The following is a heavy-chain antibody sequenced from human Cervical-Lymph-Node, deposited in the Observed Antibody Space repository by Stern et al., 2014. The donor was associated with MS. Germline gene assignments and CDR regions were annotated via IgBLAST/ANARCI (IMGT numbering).Heavy chain of an antibody. J-gene: IGHJ3*02. Sequence: EVQLGESGAEVKKPGESLKISCKTSGYSFGSFWIGWVRQMPGRGPELMGLIHPGDSDTTYSRSFPSQVLISADESIRNACPLWGSLKASDTAMYYCVRRLDSSGYDSFDIWGQGTLLTVSS. V-gene: IGHV5-51*01. D-gene: IGHD3-22*01. CDR2: IHPGDSDT. CDR3: VRRLDSSGYDSFDI. CDR1: GYSFGSFW.